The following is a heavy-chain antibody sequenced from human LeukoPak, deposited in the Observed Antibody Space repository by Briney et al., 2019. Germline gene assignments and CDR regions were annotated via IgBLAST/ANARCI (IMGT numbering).Heavy chain of an antibody. D-gene: IGHD2-2*01. CDR3: ARALAVVGTGYGMDV. V-gene: IGHV1-3*01. CDR2: INAGNGNT. Sequence: ASVKVSCKASGYTFTSYAMHWVRQAPGQRLEWMGWINAGNGNTKYSQKFQGRVTITRDTSASTAYMELSSLRSEDTAVYYCARALAVVGTGYGMDVWGQGTTVTVSS. CDR1: GYTFTSYA. J-gene: IGHJ6*02.